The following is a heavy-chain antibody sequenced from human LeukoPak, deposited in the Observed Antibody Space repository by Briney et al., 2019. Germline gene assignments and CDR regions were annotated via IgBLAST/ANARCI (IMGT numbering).Heavy chain of an antibody. CDR2: INWNGGST. D-gene: IGHD6-19*01. J-gene: IGHJ4*02. V-gene: IGHV3-20*04. CDR3: ARSDAGYSSGWYVFDY. CDR1: GFTFDDYG. Sequence: GSLRLSCAASGFTFDDYGMSWVRQAPGKGLEWVSGINWNGGSTGYADSVKGRFTISRDNAKNSLYLQMSSLRAEDTALYYCARSDAGYSSGWYVFDYWGQGTLVTVSS.